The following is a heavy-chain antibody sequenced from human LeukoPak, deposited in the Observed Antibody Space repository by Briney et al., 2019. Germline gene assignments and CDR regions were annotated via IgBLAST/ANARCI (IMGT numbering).Heavy chain of an antibody. CDR1: GESFSGYY. V-gene: IGHV4-34*01. CDR3: ERFVVVVPAANYRRGVVDNTADY. Sequence: SETLSLTCAVYGESFSGYYWSWIRQPPGKGLEWIGEINHSGSTNYNPSLKSRVTISVDTSKNQFSLKPSSVTAADTAVYYCERFVVVVPAANYRRGVVDNTADYWGQGTLVTVSS. D-gene: IGHD2-2*01. J-gene: IGHJ4*02. CDR2: INHSGST.